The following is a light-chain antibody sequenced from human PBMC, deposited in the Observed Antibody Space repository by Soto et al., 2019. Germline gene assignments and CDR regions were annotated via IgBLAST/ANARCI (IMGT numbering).Light chain of an antibody. CDR2: GAS. CDR1: QSISSSY. Sequence: EIVLTQSPGTLPLSPGERATLSCRASQSISSSYLAWYQQKPGQAPRLLVYGASSRATGIPDRFSGSGSGTDFTLTISRLETEDFAVYYCQQYGSSRFTFGPGTKVDIK. J-gene: IGKJ3*01. V-gene: IGKV3-20*01. CDR3: QQYGSSRFT.